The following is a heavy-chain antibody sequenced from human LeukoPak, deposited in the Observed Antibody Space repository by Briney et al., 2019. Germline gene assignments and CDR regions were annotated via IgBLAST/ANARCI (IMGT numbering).Heavy chain of an antibody. CDR3: ARDIREGYSGYDYPDWGFDY. J-gene: IGHJ4*02. Sequence: PGGSLRLSCAASGFTFSNTWMSWVRQAPGKGLEWVAFIRLDGSNKYYADSVKGRFTISRDNAKNSLYLQMNSLRAEDTAVYYCARDIREGYSGYDYPDWGFDYWGQGTLVTVSS. D-gene: IGHD5-12*01. V-gene: IGHV3-7*01. CDR2: IRLDGSNK. CDR1: GFTFSNTW.